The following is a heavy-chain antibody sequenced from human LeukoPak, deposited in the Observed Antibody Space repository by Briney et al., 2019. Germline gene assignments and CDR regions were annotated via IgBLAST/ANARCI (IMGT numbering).Heavy chain of an antibody. J-gene: IGHJ4*02. CDR1: GGSISTSNYY. CDR3: ARARRMDNFDY. V-gene: IGHV4-39*07. D-gene: IGHD3/OR15-3a*01. CDR2: IFYSGST. Sequence: SETLSLTCTVSGGSISTSNYYWGWIRQPPGKGLEWIGNIFYSGSTYYSPSLKSRVTISLDTSRNQFSLKLTSVTAADTAVYYCARARRMDNFDYWGQGTLVTVSS.